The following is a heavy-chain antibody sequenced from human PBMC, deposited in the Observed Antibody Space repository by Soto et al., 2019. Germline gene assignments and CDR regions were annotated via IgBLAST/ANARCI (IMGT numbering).Heavy chain of an antibody. D-gene: IGHD6-13*01. CDR3: ARGLTIAAAGSGWFDP. V-gene: IGHV4-34*01. CDR2: INHSGST. CDR1: GGSFSGYY. J-gene: IGHJ5*02. Sequence: QVQLQQWGAGLLKPSETLSLTCAVYGGSFSGYYWSWIRQPPGKGLEWIGEINHSGSTNYNPSLKSRVTISVDTSKSQFSLKLSSVTAADTAVYYCARGLTIAAAGSGWFDPWGQGTLVTVSS.